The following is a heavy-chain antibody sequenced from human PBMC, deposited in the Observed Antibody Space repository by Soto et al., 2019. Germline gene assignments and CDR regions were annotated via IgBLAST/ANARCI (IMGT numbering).Heavy chain of an antibody. CDR3: AKKTLYCSSTSCRAPFAY. D-gene: IGHD2-2*01. CDR2: ISGSGGST. V-gene: IGHV3-23*01. J-gene: IGHJ4*02. Sequence: PGGSLRLSCAASGFTFSSYAMSCVRQAPGKGLEWVSAISGSGGSTYYADSVKGRFTISRDNSKNTLYLQMNSLRAEDTAVYYCAKKTLYCSSTSCRAPFAYWGQGTLVTVSS. CDR1: GFTFSSYA.